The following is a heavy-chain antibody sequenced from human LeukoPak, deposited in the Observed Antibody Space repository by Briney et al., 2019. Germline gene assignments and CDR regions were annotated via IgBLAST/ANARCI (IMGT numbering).Heavy chain of an antibody. V-gene: IGHV4-59*12. Sequence: SETLSLTCTVSGGSISSYFWSWIRQPPGKGLGWIGYIYDSGSTNYNPSLKSRVTISVDTSKNQFSLKLSSVTAADTAVYYCARRAYCGGDCYYLDYWGQGTLVTVSS. D-gene: IGHD2-21*02. CDR3: ARRAYCGGDCYYLDY. CDR1: GGSISSYF. J-gene: IGHJ4*02. CDR2: IYDSGST.